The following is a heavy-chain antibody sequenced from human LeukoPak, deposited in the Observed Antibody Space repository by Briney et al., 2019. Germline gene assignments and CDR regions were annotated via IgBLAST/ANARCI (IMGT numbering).Heavy chain of an antibody. J-gene: IGHJ4*02. CDR1: GFTFSSYW. Sequence: GGSLRLSCAASGFTFSSYWMSWVRQAPGKGLEWVADIKQDGSEKYYVDSVKGRFTISRDNARNSLYLQMNGLRAEDTAVYYCARDSPLGTDFDYWGQGTLVTVSS. D-gene: IGHD1-1*01. V-gene: IGHV3-7*03. CDR2: IKQDGSEK. CDR3: ARDSPLGTDFDY.